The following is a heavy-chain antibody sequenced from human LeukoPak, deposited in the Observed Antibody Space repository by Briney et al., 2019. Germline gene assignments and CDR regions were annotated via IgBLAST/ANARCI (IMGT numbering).Heavy chain of an antibody. D-gene: IGHD6-19*01. CDR3: ARASSGWVTYYFDY. V-gene: IGHV4-34*01. Sequence: SSETLSLTCAVYGGSFSGYYWSWIRQPPGKGLEWIGEINHSGSTNYNPSLKSRVTISVDTSKNQFSLKLSSVTAADTAVYYCARASSGWVTYYFDYWGQGTLVTVSS. J-gene: IGHJ4*02. CDR1: GGSFSGYY. CDR2: INHSGST.